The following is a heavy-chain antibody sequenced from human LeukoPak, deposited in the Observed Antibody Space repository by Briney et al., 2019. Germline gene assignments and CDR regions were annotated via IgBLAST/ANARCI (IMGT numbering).Heavy chain of an antibody. D-gene: IGHD2-2*01. Sequence: PGGSLRLSCAASGFTFSDYYMNLIRQAPGKGLEWVSYISSSGSTISYADSVKGRFTVSRDNAKNSLYLQVNSLRAEDTAVYYCARSILPAANAIDYWGQGTLVTVSS. CDR3: ARSILPAANAIDY. CDR1: GFTFSDYY. CDR2: ISSSGSTI. J-gene: IGHJ4*02. V-gene: IGHV3-11*04.